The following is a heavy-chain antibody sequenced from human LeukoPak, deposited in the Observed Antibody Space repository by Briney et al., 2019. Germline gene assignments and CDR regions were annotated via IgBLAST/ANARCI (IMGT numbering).Heavy chain of an antibody. D-gene: IGHD1-1*01. J-gene: IGHJ4*02. Sequence: GASVKVSCTASGGSFSNFAISWVRQAPGQGFEWLGGIFGTVTYAPNFQGRVSFTTDESTSTAYMELSGLTSEDTAVYYFVAQLVDAPPTFDYWGQGTLVTVSS. CDR1: GGSFSNFA. CDR2: IFGTV. V-gene: IGHV1-69*05. CDR3: VAQLVDAPPTFDY.